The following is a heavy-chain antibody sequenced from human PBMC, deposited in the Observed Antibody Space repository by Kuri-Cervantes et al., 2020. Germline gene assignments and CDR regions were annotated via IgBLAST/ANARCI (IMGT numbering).Heavy chain of an antibody. CDR2: IYSGGST. D-gene: IGHD2-21*02. CDR1: GFTVSSNY. CDR3: ARVRRGYVVTYYYYYMDV. Sequence: GESLKISCAASGFTVSSNYMSWVRQAPGKGLEWVSVIYSGGSTYYADSVKGRFTISRDNSKNTLYLQMNSLRAEGTAVYYCARVRRGYVVTYYYYYMDVWGKGTTVTVSS. V-gene: IGHV3-53*01. J-gene: IGHJ6*03.